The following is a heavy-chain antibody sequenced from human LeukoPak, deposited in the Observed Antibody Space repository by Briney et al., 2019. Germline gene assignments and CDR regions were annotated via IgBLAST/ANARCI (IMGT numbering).Heavy chain of an antibody. J-gene: IGHJ6*04. CDR2: ISSSGNTK. CDR3: VLGGLYVVVTVEKYYYGMDV. D-gene: IGHD2-21*02. Sequence: GGSLRLSCAAPEFTFSNYEMKWVRQAPGKGLEWVAYISSSGNTKYYADSVRGRFTISRDNAKNSLYLQMNSLRAEDTAVYYCVLGGLYVVVTVEKYYYGMDVWGKGTTVTVSS. CDR1: EFTFSNYE. V-gene: IGHV3-48*03.